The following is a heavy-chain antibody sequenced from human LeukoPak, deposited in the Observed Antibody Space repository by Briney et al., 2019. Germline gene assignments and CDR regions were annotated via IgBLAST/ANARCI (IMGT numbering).Heavy chain of an antibody. CDR1: GDSISSNSYY. CDR3: ARQRGCATSWSTYDY. J-gene: IGHJ4*02. CDR2: IHYSGTT. D-gene: IGHD2-2*01. Sequence: SETLSLTCTVSGDSISSNSYYWGWIRQPPGKGLDWIGSIHYSGTTYSNPALKSRVTISVDTSKNQFSLRLSSVTAADTAVYYCARQRGCATSWSTYDYWGQGTLVTVSS. V-gene: IGHV4-39*01.